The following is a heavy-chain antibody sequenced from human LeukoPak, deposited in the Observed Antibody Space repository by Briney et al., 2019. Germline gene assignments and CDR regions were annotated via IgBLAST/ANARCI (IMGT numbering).Heavy chain of an antibody. CDR2: IWYDGSNK. D-gene: IGHD4-23*01. V-gene: IGHV3-33*06. CDR1: GFTFSSYG. Sequence: PGGSLRLSCAASGFTFSSYGMHWVRQAPGKGLEWVAVIWYDGSNKYYADSVKGRFTISRDNSKNTLYLQMNSLRAEDTAVYYCAKEWDYGGNRGYLQHWGQGTLVTVSS. J-gene: IGHJ1*01. CDR3: AKEWDYGGNRGYLQH.